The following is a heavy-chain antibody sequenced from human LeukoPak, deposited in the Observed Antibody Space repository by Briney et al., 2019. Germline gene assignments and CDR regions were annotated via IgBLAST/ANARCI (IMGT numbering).Heavy chain of an antibody. Sequence: GASVKVSCKASGYTFTSYDINWVRQATGQGLEWMGWMNPNSGNTGYAQKFQGRGSMTRDTSISTAYMELSSLRSEDTAVYYCARNLRGYYYVFYYWGQGTLVTVSS. CDR2: MNPNSGNT. V-gene: IGHV1-8*01. CDR3: ARNLRGYYYVFYY. CDR1: GYTFTSYD. D-gene: IGHD3-22*01. J-gene: IGHJ4*02.